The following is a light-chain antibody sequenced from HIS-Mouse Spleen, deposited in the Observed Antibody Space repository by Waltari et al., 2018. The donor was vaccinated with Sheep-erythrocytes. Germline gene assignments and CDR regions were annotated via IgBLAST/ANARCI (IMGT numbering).Light chain of an antibody. CDR3: LQDYNYPWT. CDR1: QGIRND. J-gene: IGKJ1*01. V-gene: IGKV1-6*01. CDR2: AAS. Sequence: AIKMTQSPSSLSASVGDRVTLTCRASQGIRNDLGWYQQKPGKAPNLLIYAASSLQSGVPSRFSGSGSGTDFTLTISSLQPEDFATYYCLQDYNYPWTFGQGTKVEIK.